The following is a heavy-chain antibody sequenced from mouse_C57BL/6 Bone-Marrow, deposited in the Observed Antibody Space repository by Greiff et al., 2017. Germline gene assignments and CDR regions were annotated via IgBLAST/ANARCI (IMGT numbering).Heavy chain of an antibody. CDR3: ASLSTTVVGAMAY. J-gene: IGHJ4*01. CDR2: IRHKANGYTT. Sequence: EVKVVESGGGLVQPGGSLSLSCAASGFTFTDYYMSWVRQPPGKALEWLGFIRHKANGYTTEYSASVKGRFTISRDNSQSILYLQMNALRAEDSATYYCASLSTTVVGAMAYWGQGTSVTVSA. V-gene: IGHV7-3*01. D-gene: IGHD1-1*01. CDR1: GFTFTDYY.